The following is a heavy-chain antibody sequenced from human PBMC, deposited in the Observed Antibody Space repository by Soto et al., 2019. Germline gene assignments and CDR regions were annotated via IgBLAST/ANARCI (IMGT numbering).Heavy chain of an antibody. V-gene: IGHV4-30-4*01. J-gene: IGHJ6*02. Sequence: SETLSLTCTVSGGSISSGDYYWSWIRQPPGKGLEWIGYIYYSGSTYYNPSLKSRVTISVDTSKNQFSLKLSSVTAADTAVYYCAGPRDSGYYYVSQLGYYGMDAWGQGTTVTVSS. CDR2: IYYSGST. D-gene: IGHD3-22*01. CDR3: AGPRDSGYYYVSQLGYYGMDA. CDR1: GGSISSGDYY.